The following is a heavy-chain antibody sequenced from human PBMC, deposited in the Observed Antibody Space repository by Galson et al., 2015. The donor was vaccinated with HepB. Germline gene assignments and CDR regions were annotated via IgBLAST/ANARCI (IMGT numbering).Heavy chain of an antibody. D-gene: IGHD1-26*01. CDR2: MNPNSGNT. J-gene: IGHJ4*02. V-gene: IGHV1-8*01. Sequence: SVKVSCKASGYTFTSYDINWVRQATGQGLEWMGWMNPNSGNTGYAQKFQGRVTMTRNTSISTAYMELSSLRSEDTPVYYCARSGSYGAYYFDYCGQGTLVTVSS. CDR3: ARSGSYGAYYFDY. CDR1: GYTFTSYD.